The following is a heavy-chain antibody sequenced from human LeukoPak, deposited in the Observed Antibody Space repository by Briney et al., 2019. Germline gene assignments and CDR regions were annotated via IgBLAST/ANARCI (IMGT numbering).Heavy chain of an antibody. CDR1: GGSISSTTYY. Sequence: SEILSLTCSVSGGSISSTTYYWGWIRQPPGKGLEWIGSIYHRGNTNYNPSLKSRVTISVDTSKNQFSLNLTSVTAADTAVYYCARPVHCTGGNCYVYWGQGTLVTVSS. CDR2: IYHRGNT. CDR3: ARPVHCTGGNCYVY. V-gene: IGHV4-39*01. J-gene: IGHJ4*02. D-gene: IGHD2-15*01.